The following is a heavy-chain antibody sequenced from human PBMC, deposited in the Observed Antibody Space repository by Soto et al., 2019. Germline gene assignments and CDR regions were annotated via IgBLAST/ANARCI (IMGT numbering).Heavy chain of an antibody. CDR3: ARDGLMRSGWFSTPRFDY. Sequence: QVQLVESGGGVVQPGRSLRLSCAASGFTFSSYAMHWVRQAPGKGLEWVAVISYDGSNKYYADSVKGRFTISRDNSKNTLYLQINSLRAEDTAVYYCARDGLMRSGWFSTPRFDYWGQGTLVTVSS. CDR2: ISYDGSNK. V-gene: IGHV3-30-3*01. CDR1: GFTFSSYA. J-gene: IGHJ4*02. D-gene: IGHD6-19*01.